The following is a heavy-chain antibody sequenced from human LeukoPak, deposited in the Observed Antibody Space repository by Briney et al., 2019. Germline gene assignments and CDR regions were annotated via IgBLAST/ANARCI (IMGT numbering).Heavy chain of an antibody. V-gene: IGHV3-23*01. CDR1: GFTFSSYA. CDR3: AKVPLRYDYVWGSYRYIQPGFDY. D-gene: IGHD3-16*02. CDR2: ISGSGGST. J-gene: IGHJ4*02. Sequence: GGSLRLSCAASGFTFSSYAMSWVRQAPGKGLEWVSAISGSGGSTYYADSVKGRFTISRDNSKNTLYLQMNSLRAEDTAVYYCAKVPLRYDYVWGSYRYIQPGFDYWGQGTLVTVSS.